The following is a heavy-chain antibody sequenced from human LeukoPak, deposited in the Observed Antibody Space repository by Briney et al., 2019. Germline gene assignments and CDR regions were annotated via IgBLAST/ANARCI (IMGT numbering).Heavy chain of an antibody. D-gene: IGHD7-27*01. V-gene: IGHV3-11*06. Sequence: PGGSLRLSCEASGFTFSDYYMSWIRQAPGKGLEWVSYISSSSSYTSYADSVKGRFTISRDNAKNSLYLQMNSLRAEDTAVYYCARHWGGIRAFDIWGQGTMVTVSS. CDR1: GFTFSDYY. J-gene: IGHJ3*02. CDR2: ISSSSSYT. CDR3: ARHWGGIRAFDI.